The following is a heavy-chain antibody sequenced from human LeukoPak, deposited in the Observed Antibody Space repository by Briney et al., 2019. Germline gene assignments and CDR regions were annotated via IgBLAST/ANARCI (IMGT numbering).Heavy chain of an antibody. CDR2: IIPIFGTA. J-gene: IGHJ4*02. D-gene: IGHD6-13*01. CDR1: GGTFSSYA. Sequence: SVKVSCKASGGTFSSYAISWVRQAPGQGLEWMGGIIPIFGTANYAQKFQGRVTITADKSTSTAYMELSSLRSEDTAVYYCARGNGVAAATAIDYWGQGTLVTVPS. CDR3: ARGNGVAAATAIDY. V-gene: IGHV1-69*06.